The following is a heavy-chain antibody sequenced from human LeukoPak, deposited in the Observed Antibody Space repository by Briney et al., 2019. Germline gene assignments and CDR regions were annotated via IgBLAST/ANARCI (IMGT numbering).Heavy chain of an antibody. CDR2: IGGGDT. D-gene: IGHD1-1*01. CDR3: AKDWIPYNRVFDCFDF. V-gene: IGHV3-23*01. Sequence: GGSLRLSCAGSGFTFSIHAMSWVRQAPGKGLEWVSTIGGGDTYYADSVKGRFTISRDDSQSTVHLLMNSLRAEDTAVYYCAKDWIPYNRVFDCFDFWGQGTLVTVSS. J-gene: IGHJ4*02. CDR1: GFTFSIHA.